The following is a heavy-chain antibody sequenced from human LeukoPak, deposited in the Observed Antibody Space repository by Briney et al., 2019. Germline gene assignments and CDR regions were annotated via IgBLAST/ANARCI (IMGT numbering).Heavy chain of an antibody. Sequence: GGSLRLSCAASGFTFSSYSMNWVRQAPGKGLEWVSSNSSSSSYIYYADSVKGRFTISRDNAKNSLYLQMNSLRAEDTAVYYCARGMVAAAGSYWGQGTLVTVSS. D-gene: IGHD6-13*01. J-gene: IGHJ4*02. CDR2: NSSSSSYI. CDR1: GFTFSSYS. V-gene: IGHV3-21*01. CDR3: ARGMVAAAGSY.